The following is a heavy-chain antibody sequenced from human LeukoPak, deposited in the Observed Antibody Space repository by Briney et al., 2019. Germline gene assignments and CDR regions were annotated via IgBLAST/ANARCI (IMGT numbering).Heavy chain of an antibody. V-gene: IGHV4-59*01. CDR3: ARLYSSSSHIDY. CDR2: IFYSGNT. CDR1: GGSISGYY. J-gene: IGHJ4*02. Sequence: SEALSLTCTVSGGSISGYYWSWIRQPPGKGLEWIGYIFYSGNTNYNPSLRGRVTISVDSSRNQFSLKLASVTAADTALYYCARLYSSSSHIDYWGQGTLVTVSS. D-gene: IGHD6-6*01.